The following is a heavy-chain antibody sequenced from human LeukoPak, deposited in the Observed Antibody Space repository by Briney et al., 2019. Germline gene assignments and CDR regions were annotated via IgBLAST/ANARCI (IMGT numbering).Heavy chain of an antibody. CDR1: GFTFSSYW. D-gene: IGHD6-19*01. V-gene: IGHV3-7*01. Sequence: GGSLRLSCAASGFTFSSYWMSWVRQAPGKGLEWVANIKQDGSEKYYVDSVKGRFTISRDNATNSLYLQMNSLRAEDTAVYYCARVPYSSGWYVLDYWGQGTLVTVSS. CDR2: IKQDGSEK. J-gene: IGHJ4*02. CDR3: ARVPYSSGWYVLDY.